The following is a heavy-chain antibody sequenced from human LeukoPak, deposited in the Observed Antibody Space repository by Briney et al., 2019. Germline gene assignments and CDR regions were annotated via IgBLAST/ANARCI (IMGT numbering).Heavy chain of an antibody. J-gene: IGHJ4*02. D-gene: IGHD1-26*01. CDR2: INPSGGST. V-gene: IGHV1-46*01. CDR3: AASRRGSYRGNSDYFDY. CDR1: GYTFTSYG. Sequence: ASVKVSCKASGYTFTSYGISWVRQAPGQGLEWMGIINPSGGSTSYAQKFQGRVTMTRDTSTSTVYMELSSLRSEDTAVYYCAASRRGSYRGNSDYFDYWGQGTLVTVSS.